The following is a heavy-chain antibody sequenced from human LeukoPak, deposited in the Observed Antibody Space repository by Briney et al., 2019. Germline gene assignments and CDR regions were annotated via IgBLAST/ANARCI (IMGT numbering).Heavy chain of an antibody. Sequence: PSETLSLTCTVSGGSISSGDYYWSWIRQPPGKGLEWIGYIYYSGSTYYNPSLKSRVTISVDTSKNQFSLKLSSVTAADTAVYYCAGRAAAGKRGDYWGQGTLVTVSS. CDR1: GGSISSGDYY. V-gene: IGHV4-30-4*01. CDR3: AGRAAAGKRGDY. D-gene: IGHD6-13*01. CDR2: IYYSGST. J-gene: IGHJ4*02.